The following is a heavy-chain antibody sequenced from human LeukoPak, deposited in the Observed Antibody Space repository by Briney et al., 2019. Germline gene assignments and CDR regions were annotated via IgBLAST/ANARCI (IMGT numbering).Heavy chain of an antibody. CDR3: ARARCSSTDCPPDY. D-gene: IGHD2-2*01. CDR2: ISYDAENE. J-gene: IGHJ4*02. V-gene: IGHV3-30*08. Sequence: RGSLRLSCAASAFTFNSFAMHWVRLAPGKGLEWVAAISYDAENEFYADSVRGRFAISRDNSENTLHLQLDSLRAEDTGAFYCARARCSSTDCPPDYWGQGTLVTVSS. CDR1: AFTFNSFA.